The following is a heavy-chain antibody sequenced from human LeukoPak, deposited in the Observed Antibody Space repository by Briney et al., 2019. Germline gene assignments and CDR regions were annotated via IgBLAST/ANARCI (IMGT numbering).Heavy chain of an antibody. J-gene: IGHJ3*02. V-gene: IGHV3-30*18. D-gene: IGHD2-15*01. Sequence: GRSLRLSCAASGFTFSSYGMHWVRQAPGKGLEWVTVISYDGSNKYYADSVKGRFTISRDNSKNTLYLQMNSLRAEDTAVYYCAKIPSGVVAASRDAFDIWGQGTMVTVSS. CDR1: GFTFSSYG. CDR2: ISYDGSNK. CDR3: AKIPSGVVAASRDAFDI.